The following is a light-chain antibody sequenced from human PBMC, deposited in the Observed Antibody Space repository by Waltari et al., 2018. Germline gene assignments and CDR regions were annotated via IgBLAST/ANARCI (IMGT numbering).Light chain of an antibody. J-gene: IGLJ2*01. CDR2: DVS. CDR1: SSDVGAYNY. Sequence: QSALTQPASVSGSPGQSITISCTGTSSDVGAYNYVSWYQQHPGKAPKLMIYDVSNRPSGVSNRLSGSKSGNTASLTISGLQAEDEGDYYCCSNVGSSVFFGGGTKLTVL. CDR3: CSNVGSSVF. V-gene: IGLV2-14*03.